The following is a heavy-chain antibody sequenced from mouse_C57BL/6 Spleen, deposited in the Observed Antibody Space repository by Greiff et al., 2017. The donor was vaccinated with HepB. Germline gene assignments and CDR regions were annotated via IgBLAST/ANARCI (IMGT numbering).Heavy chain of an antibody. CDR1: GYAFTNYL. J-gene: IGHJ4*01. D-gene: IGHD2-1*01. Sequence: QVQLKESGAELVRPGTSVKVSCKASGYAFTNYLIEWVKQRPGQGLEWIGVINPGSGGTNYNEKFKGKATLTADESSSTAYMQLSSLTSEDSAVYFCARYGNYVHYAMDYWGQGTSVTVSS. CDR3: ARYGNYVHYAMDY. V-gene: IGHV1-54*01. CDR2: INPGSGGT.